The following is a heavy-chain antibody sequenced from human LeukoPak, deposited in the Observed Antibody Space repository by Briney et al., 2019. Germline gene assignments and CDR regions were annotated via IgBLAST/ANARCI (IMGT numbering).Heavy chain of an antibody. Sequence: PRGSLRLSCAAPGSTFSSYAMSWVRQAPGKGLEWVSAISGSGGSTYYADSVKGRFTISRDNSKNTLYLQMNSLRAEDTAVYYCAKVLVVVAASCFDYWGQGTLVTVSS. CDR2: ISGSGGST. CDR3: AKVLVVVAASCFDY. V-gene: IGHV3-23*01. CDR1: GSTFSSYA. J-gene: IGHJ4*02. D-gene: IGHD2-15*01.